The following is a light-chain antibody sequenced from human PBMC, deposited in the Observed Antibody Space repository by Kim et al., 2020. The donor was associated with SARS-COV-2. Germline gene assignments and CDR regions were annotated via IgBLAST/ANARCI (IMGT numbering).Light chain of an antibody. CDR2: DVN. CDR3: CSYAGSYSWV. Sequence: QSALTQPRSVSGSPGQAVTISCTGTTSDVGGYNYVSWYQQHPGKVSQVLIYDVNARPSGVSDRFSASKSGNTASLTISGLQADDEADYYCCSYAGSYSWVFGGGTQLTVL. CDR1: TSDVGGYNY. V-gene: IGLV2-11*01. J-gene: IGLJ3*02.